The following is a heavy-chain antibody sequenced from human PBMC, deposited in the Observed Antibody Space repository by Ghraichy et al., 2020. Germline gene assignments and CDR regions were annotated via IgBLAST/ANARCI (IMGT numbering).Heavy chain of an antibody. V-gene: IGHV4-39*02. CDR3: ARRGSGWFYWYFDL. CDR1: GGSMSSSAYY. Sequence: SETLSLTCTVSGGSMSSSAYYWGWIRQPPGKGLEWIGSISYSGNTFYNPSLKSRLTISVDTSKNHFSLRLNSVTAADTAIYYCARRGSGWFYWYFDLWGRGTLVTVSS. D-gene: IGHD6-19*01. J-gene: IGHJ2*01. CDR2: ISYSGNT.